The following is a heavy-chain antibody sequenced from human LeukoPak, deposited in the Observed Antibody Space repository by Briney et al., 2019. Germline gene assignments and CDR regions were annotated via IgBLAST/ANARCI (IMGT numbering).Heavy chain of an antibody. CDR2: TYSDGST. D-gene: IGHD1-1*01. V-gene: IGHV3-53*01. CDR1: GFTVSRNY. J-gene: IGHJ6*02. CDR3: ARDGGSSTKEPTGGYYYYGMDV. Sequence: PGGSLRLSCAASGFTVSRNYMSWVRQAPGKGLEWVSLTYSDGSTSYTESVKGRFTTSRDNSKNTLSLQLNSLRAEDTAVYYCARDGGSSTKEPTGGYYYYGMDVWGQGTTVTVFS.